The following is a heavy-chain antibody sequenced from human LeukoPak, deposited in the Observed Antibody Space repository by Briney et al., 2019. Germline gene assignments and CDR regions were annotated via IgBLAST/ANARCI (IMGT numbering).Heavy chain of an antibody. CDR2: IYYSGST. CDR3: ARRGGSYPPGPFDI. CDR1: GGSISSSSYY. V-gene: IGHV4-39*07. D-gene: IGHD1-26*01. Sequence: PSETLSLTCTVSGGSISSSSYYWGWIRQPPGKGLEWIGSIYYSGSTYYNPSLKSRVTISVDTSKNQFSLKLSSVTAADTAVYYCARRGGSYPPGPFDIWGQGTMVTVSS. J-gene: IGHJ3*02.